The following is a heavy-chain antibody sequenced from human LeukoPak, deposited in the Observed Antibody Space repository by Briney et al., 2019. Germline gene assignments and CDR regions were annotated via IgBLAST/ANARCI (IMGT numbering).Heavy chain of an antibody. CDR2: INDYSGNT. CDR1: GGSFTDYF. D-gene: IGHD3-22*01. J-gene: IGHJ6*02. CDR3: ARGRIAKIVVVHSFQYGMDV. V-gene: IGHV4-34*01. Sequence: SETLSLTCDVFGGSFTDYFWTWIRQSPGKGLEWIGEINDYSGNTNYNPSLNSRVSISLEKPKNQFSLELRSVTAADTAVYYCARGRIAKIVVVHSFQYGMDVWGQGTTVTVSS.